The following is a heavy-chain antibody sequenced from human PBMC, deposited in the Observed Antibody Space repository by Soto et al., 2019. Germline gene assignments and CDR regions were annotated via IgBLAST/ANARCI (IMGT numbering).Heavy chain of an antibody. J-gene: IGHJ1*01. Sequence: QVQIQQWGAGLLKPSETLSLTCAVYGGSFSGYYWSWIRQPPGKGLELIGELNDSGGTNYNASLKSRVSISGDTSKNQFSLNLNCVTAADTAVYYCARGRGGVQHWGQGTLVTVSS. D-gene: IGHD3-10*01. V-gene: IGHV4-34*01. CDR3: ARGRGGVQH. CDR2: LNDSGGT. CDR1: GGSFSGYY.